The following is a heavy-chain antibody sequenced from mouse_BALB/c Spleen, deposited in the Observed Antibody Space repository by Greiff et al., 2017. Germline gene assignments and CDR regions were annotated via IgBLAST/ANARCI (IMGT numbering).Heavy chain of an antibody. D-gene: IGHD1-1*01. Sequence: EVKLMESGPGLVKPSQSLSLTCTVTGYSITSDYAWNWIRQFPGNKLEWMGYISYSGSTSYNPSLKSRISITRDTSKNQFFLQLNSVTTEDTATYYCARSGYYGSDYFDYWGQGTTLTVSS. CDR2: ISYSGST. J-gene: IGHJ2*01. CDR1: GYSITSDYA. V-gene: IGHV3-2*02. CDR3: ARSGYYGSDYFDY.